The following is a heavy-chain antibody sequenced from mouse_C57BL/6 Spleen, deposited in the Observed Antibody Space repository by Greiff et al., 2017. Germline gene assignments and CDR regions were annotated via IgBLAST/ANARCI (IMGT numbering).Heavy chain of an antibody. V-gene: IGHV1-53*01. J-gene: IGHJ4*01. CDR2: INPSNGGT. CDR1: GYTFTSYW. Sequence: QVQLQQPGTELVKPGASVKLSCKASGYTFTSYWMPWVKQRPGQGLEWIGNINPSNGGTNYNEKFKSKATLTVDKSSSTAYMQLSSLTSEDSAVYYCARFGYYGSSYYAMDYWGQGTSVTVSS. CDR3: ARFGYYGSSYYAMDY. D-gene: IGHD1-1*01.